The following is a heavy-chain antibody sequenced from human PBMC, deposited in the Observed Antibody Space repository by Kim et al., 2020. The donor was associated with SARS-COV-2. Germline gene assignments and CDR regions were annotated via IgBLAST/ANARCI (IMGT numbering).Heavy chain of an antibody. V-gene: IGHV3-13*04. D-gene: IGHD1-26*01. CDR2: IGTAGDT. CDR3: ERAVSGSYFPAYYYYGMDV. J-gene: IGHJ6*02. CDR1: GFTFSSYD. Sequence: GGSLRLSCAASGFTFSSYDMHWVRQATGKGLEWVSTIGTAGDTYYPGSVKGRFTSSRENAKNSLYLQMNSLRAGDTAVYYCERAVSGSYFPAYYYYGMDVWGQGTTVPVSS.